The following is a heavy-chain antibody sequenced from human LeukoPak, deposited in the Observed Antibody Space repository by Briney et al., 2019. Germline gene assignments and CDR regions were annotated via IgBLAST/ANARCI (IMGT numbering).Heavy chain of an antibody. V-gene: IGHV1-69*13. D-gene: IGHD3-10*01. CDR2: FIPIFGTA. Sequence: GASVKVSCKASGGTFSSYAISWVRQAPGQGLEWIGGFIPIFGTANYAQKFQGRVTITADESTSTAYMELSSLRSEDTAVYYCARSEVRGPHMDNWFDPWGQGTLVTVSS. CDR1: GGTFSSYA. J-gene: IGHJ5*02. CDR3: ARSEVRGPHMDNWFDP.